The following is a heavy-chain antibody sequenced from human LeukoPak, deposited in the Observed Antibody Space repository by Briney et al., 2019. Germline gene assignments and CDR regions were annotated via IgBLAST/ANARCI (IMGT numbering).Heavy chain of an antibody. D-gene: IGHD6-25*01. CDR3: ARGSSGDYYYYYYMDV. V-gene: IGHV4-31*03. J-gene: IGHJ6*03. CDR2: IYYSGST. Sequence: SQTLSLTCTVSGGSISSGGYYWSWIRQHPGKGLEWIGYIYYSGSTYYNPSLKSRVTISVDTSKNQFSLKLSSVTAADTAVYYCARGSSGDYYYYYYMDVRGKGTTVTVSS. CDR1: GGSISSGGYY.